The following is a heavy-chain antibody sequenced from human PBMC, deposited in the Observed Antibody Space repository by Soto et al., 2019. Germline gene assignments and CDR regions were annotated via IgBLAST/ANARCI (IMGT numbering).Heavy chain of an antibody. J-gene: IGHJ4*02. CDR1: GFKFSNYG. CDR2: IWYDGNNK. V-gene: IGHV3-33*01. Sequence: QVQLVESGGGVVQPGGSLRLSCVASGFKFSNYGMHWVRQAPGKGLEWVAIIWYDGNNKFYADSVKGRFTISRDNSNNSLYLQMSSLRAEDSAVYYCARDGVPLFLNPSELDFWGQGTLVTVSS. CDR3: ARDGVPLFLNPSELDF. D-gene: IGHD3-3*01.